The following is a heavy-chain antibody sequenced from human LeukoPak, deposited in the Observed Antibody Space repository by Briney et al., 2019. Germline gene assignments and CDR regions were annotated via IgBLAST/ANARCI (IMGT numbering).Heavy chain of an antibody. CDR2: IYTSGST. Sequence: LSETLSLTCTVSGGSISSGSYYWSWIRQPAGKGLEWIGRIYTSGSTNYNPSLKSRVTISVDTSKNQFSLKLSSVTAADTAVYYCARNPKEEAYSSSSHFDYWGQGTLVTVSS. D-gene: IGHD6-6*01. CDR3: ARNPKEEAYSSSSHFDY. V-gene: IGHV4-61*02. CDR1: GGSISSGSYY. J-gene: IGHJ4*02.